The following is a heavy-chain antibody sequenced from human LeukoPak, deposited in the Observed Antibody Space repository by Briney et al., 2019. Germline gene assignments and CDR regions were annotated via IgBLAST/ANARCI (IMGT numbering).Heavy chain of an antibody. J-gene: IGHJ5*02. D-gene: IGHD6-19*01. CDR3: AKGSSGWYGGWFDP. CDR1: GFMFSSYW. V-gene: IGHV3-9*03. Sequence: GGSLRLSCAASGFMFSSYWMSWVRQAPGKGLEWVSGISWNSGSIGYADSVKGRFTISRDNAKNSLYLQMNSLRAEDMALYYCAKGSSGWYGGWFDPWGQGTLVTVSS. CDR2: ISWNSGSI.